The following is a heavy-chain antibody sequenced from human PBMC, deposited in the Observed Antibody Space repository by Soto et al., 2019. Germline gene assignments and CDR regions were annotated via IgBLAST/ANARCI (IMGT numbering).Heavy chain of an antibody. CDR2: ISAHNGNT. D-gene: IGHD3-10*01. CDR3: ARGRNGEY. V-gene: IGHV1-18*01. CDR1: GYIFTSYG. J-gene: IGHJ4*02. Sequence: QAHLVQSGPEVKKPGASVKVSCQGSGYIFTSYGIAWVRQAPGQGLEWMGWISAHNGNTEYAQKFQGRVTVTRDTSTSTAYLELRSLRSDDTALYYCARGRNGEYGGQGALVTGSS.